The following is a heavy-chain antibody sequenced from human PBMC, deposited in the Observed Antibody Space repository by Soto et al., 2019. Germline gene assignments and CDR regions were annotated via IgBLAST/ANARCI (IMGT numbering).Heavy chain of an antibody. CDR3: ARGGLTGWYGPPEYFQH. D-gene: IGHD6-19*01. V-gene: IGHV3-53*01. J-gene: IGHJ1*01. CDR1: GFTVSSNY. Sequence: PGGSLRLSCAAYGFTVSSNYMSWVRQAPGKGLEWVAVIYSGGSTYYADPVKGRFTISRDNTKNTLYLQMNSLRAEDTAVYYCARGGLTGWYGPPEYFQHWGQGTLVTVSS. CDR2: IYSGGST.